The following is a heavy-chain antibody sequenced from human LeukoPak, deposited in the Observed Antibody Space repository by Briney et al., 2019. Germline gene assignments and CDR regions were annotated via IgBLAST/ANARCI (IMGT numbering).Heavy chain of an antibody. CDR2: ISSSSSYI. V-gene: IGHV3-21*01. CDR3: ASKVYSNYLMDV. J-gene: IGHJ6*04. CDR1: GFTFSSYS. D-gene: IGHD4-11*01. Sequence: PGGSLRLSCAASGFTFSSYSMNWVRQAPGKGLEWVSSISSSSSYIYYADSVKGRFTISRDNAKNSLYLQMNSLRAEDTAVYYCASKVYSNYLMDVWGKGTTVTVSS.